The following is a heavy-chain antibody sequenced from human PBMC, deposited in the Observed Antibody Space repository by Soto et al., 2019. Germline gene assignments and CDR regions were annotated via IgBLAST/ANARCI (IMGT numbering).Heavy chain of an antibody. J-gene: IGHJ3*02. CDR3: ARLLTEGATFREDAFDI. V-gene: IGHV1-18*01. CDR2: ISTFNGKT. Sequence: QVELMQSGGEVKRPGASVKVSCKSSRYTFTSHGIPWVRQAPGQGLEWMGWISTFNGKTDSAQKFQGRVTMTADTRTNTAYMELRSLRSDDTAVYYCARLLTEGATFREDAFDIWGQGTKVTVSS. CDR1: RYTFTSHG. D-gene: IGHD1-26*01.